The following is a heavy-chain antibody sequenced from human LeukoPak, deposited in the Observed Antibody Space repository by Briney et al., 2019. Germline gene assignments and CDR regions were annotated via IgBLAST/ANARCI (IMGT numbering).Heavy chain of an antibody. CDR3: ARGEPGGNGWNY. CDR1: GYTFTSYD. CDR2: MNPNSGNT. Sequence: ASVKVSCKASGYTFTSYDISWVRQATGQGLEWMGWMNPNSGNTGYAQKFQGRVTITRNTSISTAYMELSSLRSEDTAVYYCARGEPGGNGWNYWGQGTLVTVSS. D-gene: IGHD6-25*01. J-gene: IGHJ4*02. V-gene: IGHV1-8*03.